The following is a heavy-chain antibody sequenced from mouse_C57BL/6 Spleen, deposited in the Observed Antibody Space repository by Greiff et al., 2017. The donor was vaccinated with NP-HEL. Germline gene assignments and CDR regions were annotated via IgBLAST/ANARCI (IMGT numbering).Heavy chain of an antibody. CDR1: GFTFSDYY. D-gene: IGHD2-3*01. CDR2: INYDGSST. J-gene: IGHJ4*01. V-gene: IGHV5-16*01. Sequence: EVKLVESEGGLVQPGSSMKLSCTASGFTFSDYYMAWVRQVPEKGLEWVANINYDGSSTYYLESLKSRFIISRDNAKNILYLQMSSLKSEDTATYYCARDARDDGYYVGAMDCWGQGASVTVSS. CDR3: ARDARDDGYYVGAMDC.